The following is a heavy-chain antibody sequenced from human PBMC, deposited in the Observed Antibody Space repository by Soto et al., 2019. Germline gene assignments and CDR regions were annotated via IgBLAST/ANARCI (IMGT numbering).Heavy chain of an antibody. D-gene: IGHD3-3*01. CDR2: ISYDGSNK. J-gene: IGHJ4*02. Sequence: GGSLRLSCAASGFTFSSYGMHWVRQAPGKGLEWVAVISYDGSNKYYADSVKGRFTISRDNSKNTLYLQMNSLRAEDTAVYYYATRTSTIFGVAVNADWGQGTLVTVSS. CDR1: GFTFSSYG. CDR3: ATRTSTIFGVAVNAD. V-gene: IGHV3-30*03.